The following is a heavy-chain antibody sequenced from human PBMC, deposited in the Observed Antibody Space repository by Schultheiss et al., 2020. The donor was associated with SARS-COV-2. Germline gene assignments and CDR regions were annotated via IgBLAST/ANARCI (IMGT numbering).Heavy chain of an antibody. D-gene: IGHD2-15*01. Sequence: SETLSLTCAVYGGSFSDYYWSWIRQPQGKGLEWIGEINNSGKTNYNPSLKSRVTISIDTSKNQFSLKLTSVTAADTAIYYCARETLGYCSGGSCYWLGISKDWGQGTLVTVSS. CDR3: ARETLGYCSGGSCYWLGISKD. V-gene: IGHV4-34*01. J-gene: IGHJ4*02. CDR1: GGSFSDYY. CDR2: INNSGKT.